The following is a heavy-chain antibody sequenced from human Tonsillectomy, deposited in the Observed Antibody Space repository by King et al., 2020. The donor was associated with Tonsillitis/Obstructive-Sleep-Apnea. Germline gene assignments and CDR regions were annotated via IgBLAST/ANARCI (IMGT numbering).Heavy chain of an antibody. J-gene: IGHJ5*02. D-gene: IGHD1-7*01. CDR2: IYYSGST. CDR1: GGSISSYY. Sequence: VQLQESGPGLVKPSETLSLPCTVSGGSISSYYWSWIRQPPGKGLEWIGYIYYSGSTNYNPSLKSRVTISVDTSKNQFSLKLSSVTDADTAVYYCARLLELRPGNWFDPWGQGTLVTVSS. CDR3: ARLLELRPGNWFDP. V-gene: IGHV4-59*01.